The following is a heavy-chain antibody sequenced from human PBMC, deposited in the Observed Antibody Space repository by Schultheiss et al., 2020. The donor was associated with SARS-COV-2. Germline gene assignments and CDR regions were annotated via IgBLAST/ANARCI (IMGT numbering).Heavy chain of an antibody. D-gene: IGHD2-15*01. CDR1: GFTFSSYE. J-gene: IGHJ4*02. Sequence: GGSLRLSCAASGFTFSSYEMNWVRQAPGKGLEWVSYISSSGSTIYYADSVKGRFTISRDNAKNSLYLQMNSLRAEDTAVYYCARDQDIVVVVAATSPGPFDYWGQGTLVTVSS. CDR3: ARDQDIVVVVAATSPGPFDY. CDR2: ISSSGSTI. V-gene: IGHV3-48*03.